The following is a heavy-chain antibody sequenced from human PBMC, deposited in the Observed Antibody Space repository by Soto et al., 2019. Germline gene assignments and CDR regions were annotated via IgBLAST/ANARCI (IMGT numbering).Heavy chain of an antibody. D-gene: IGHD3-10*01. Sequence: QVQLVQSGAEVKKPGSSVKVSCKASGGTFSPYTINWVRQAPGQGLEWMGRIIPFHSVTNYAQKFQARVTITADKSTSTAYMELSGLRFEDTAMYYCTRDWEITVSTWSFGGFWGRGTLVTVSS. V-gene: IGHV1-69*08. CDR2: IIPFHSVT. CDR1: GGTFSPYT. J-gene: IGHJ4*02. CDR3: TRDWEITVSTWSFGGF.